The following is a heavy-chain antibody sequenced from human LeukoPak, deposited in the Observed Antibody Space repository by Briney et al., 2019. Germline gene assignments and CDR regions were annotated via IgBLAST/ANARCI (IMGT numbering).Heavy chain of an antibody. CDR2: IYYSGST. J-gene: IGHJ4*02. CDR1: GGSISGYY. D-gene: IGHD2-21*01. Sequence: SQTLSLTCTVSGGSISGYYWSWIRQPPGKGLEWIGYIYYSGSTNYNPSLKSRVTISVDTSRNQFSLKLSSVTAADTAVYYCARHLAARLGGARFSDYWGQGTLVTVS. CDR3: ARHLAARLGGARFSDY. V-gene: IGHV4-59*08.